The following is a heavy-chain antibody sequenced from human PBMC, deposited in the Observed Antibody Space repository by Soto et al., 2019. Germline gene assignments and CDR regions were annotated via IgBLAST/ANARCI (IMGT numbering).Heavy chain of an antibody. Sequence: QVQLVQSGAEVKKPGASVKVSCTASGYTFTYYYIHWVRQAPGHGLEWMGIINANCGSTNYAQKLDGRVTMTRNTTTTTVYMKMSSLASEDTAIYYCATRPYSYCSLYYLDYWGQGTLVTVSS. CDR3: ATRPYSYCSLYYLDY. V-gene: IGHV1-46*01. J-gene: IGHJ4*02. CDR2: INANCGST. CDR1: GYTFTYYY. D-gene: IGHD3-16*02.